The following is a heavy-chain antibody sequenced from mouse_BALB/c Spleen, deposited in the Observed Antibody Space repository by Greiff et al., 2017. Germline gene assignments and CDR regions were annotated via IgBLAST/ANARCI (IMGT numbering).Heavy chain of an antibody. V-gene: IGHV3-2*02. CDR1: GYSINSDYA. Sequence: EVKLVESGPGLVKPSQSLSLTCTVTGYSINSDYAWNWIRQFPGNKLEWMGYISYSGSTSYNPSLKSRISITRDTSKNQLFLQLNSVTTEDTATYYCARDGYAMDYWGQGTSVTVSS. CDR2: ISYSGST. CDR3: ARDGYAMDY. J-gene: IGHJ4*01.